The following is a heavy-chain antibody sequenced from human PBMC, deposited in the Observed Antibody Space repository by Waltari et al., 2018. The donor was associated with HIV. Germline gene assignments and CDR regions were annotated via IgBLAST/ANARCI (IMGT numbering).Heavy chain of an antibody. V-gene: IGHV3-21*01. CDR2: ISSASAYT. CDR3: ARDPSMIVVVAGRDFDY. CDR1: GFSFRDYS. Sequence: ELVESGGGLVKPGGSLRLSCAASGFSFRDYSMNWVRQAPGKGLECVASISSASAYTYYADSVKVRFTISRDNARNSLYLQMNSLRAEDTAVYYCARDPSMIVVVAGRDFDYWGQGTLVTVSS. D-gene: IGHD3-22*01. J-gene: IGHJ4*02.